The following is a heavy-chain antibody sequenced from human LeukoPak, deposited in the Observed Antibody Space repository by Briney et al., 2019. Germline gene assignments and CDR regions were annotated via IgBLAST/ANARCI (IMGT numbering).Heavy chain of an antibody. Sequence: SETLSLTCTVSGASIRSHYWSWIRQPPGKGLEWIGYMYYSGDSNYNPALKSRVTISVDTSKNQFSLKLSSVTAADTAVYYCARDGLWAGDYFDIWGQGTMVTVSS. D-gene: IGHD4-17*01. J-gene: IGHJ3*02. CDR2: MYYSGDS. V-gene: IGHV4-59*11. CDR3: ARDGLWAGDYFDI. CDR1: GASIRSHY.